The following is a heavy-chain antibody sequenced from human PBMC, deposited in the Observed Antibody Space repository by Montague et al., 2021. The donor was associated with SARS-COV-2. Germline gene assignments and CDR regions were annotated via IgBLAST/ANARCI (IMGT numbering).Heavy chain of an antibody. V-gene: IGHV4-38-2*02. CDR1: GGSISSGSY. CDR2: SDHSGIT. D-gene: IGHD4/OR15-4a*01. CDR3: ARVISAVAGANFYFDY. J-gene: IGHJ4*02. Sequence: SETLSLTCTVSGGSISSGSYWGWIRHPPGKGLEWIGTSDHSGITXYSPSLKSRVTILLDTSKNQFSLNLDSVTASDTAMYYCARVISAVAGANFYFDYWGQGTLVTVSS.